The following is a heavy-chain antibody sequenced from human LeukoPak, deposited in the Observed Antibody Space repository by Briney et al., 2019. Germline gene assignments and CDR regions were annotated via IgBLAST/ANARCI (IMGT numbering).Heavy chain of an antibody. V-gene: IGHV4-4*09. J-gene: IGHJ5*02. CDR1: GGSFRGYY. CDR3: ARHAWMNWLDP. Sequence: SGTLSLTCTDSGGSFRGYYWSWIRQPPGKGLEWIGYIYTSGSTNYNPSLKSRVTISLDTSKNQFSLKLSSVTAADTAVYYCARHAWMNWLDPWGQGTLVTVSS. D-gene: IGHD1-1*01. CDR2: IYTSGST.